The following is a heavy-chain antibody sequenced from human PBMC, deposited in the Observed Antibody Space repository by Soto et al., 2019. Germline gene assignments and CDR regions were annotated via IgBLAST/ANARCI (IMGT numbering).Heavy chain of an antibody. CDR1: GFTFSSYA. D-gene: IGHD3-3*01. Sequence: GGSLRLSCAASGFTFSSYAMSWVRQAPGKGLEWVSAISGSGGSTYYADSVKGRFTISRDNSKNTLYLQMNSLRAEDTAVYYCAKAWGRDYDFWSGYPSFDLWGRGTLVTVSS. CDR2: ISGSGGST. CDR3: AKAWGRDYDFWSGYPSFDL. J-gene: IGHJ2*01. V-gene: IGHV3-23*01.